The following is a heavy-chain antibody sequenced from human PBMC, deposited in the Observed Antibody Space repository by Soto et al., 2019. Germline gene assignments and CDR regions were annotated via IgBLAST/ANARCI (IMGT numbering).Heavy chain of an antibody. Sequence: QVQLVQSGAEVKKPGASVKVSCKASGYTFTSYYMHWVRHAPGQGLEWMGIINPSGGSTSYAQKFQGGVTMTRDTSTSTVYVELSSLRSEDTAVDYCAGGAVTTRSSYYGMDVWGQGTTVTVSS. D-gene: IGHD4-17*01. V-gene: IGHV1-46*01. J-gene: IGHJ6*02. CDR2: INPSGGST. CDR1: GYTFTSYY. CDR3: AGGAVTTRSSYYGMDV.